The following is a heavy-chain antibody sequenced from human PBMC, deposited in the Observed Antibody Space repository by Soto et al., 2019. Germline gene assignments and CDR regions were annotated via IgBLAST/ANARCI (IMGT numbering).Heavy chain of an antibody. CDR1: GFTFSSYG. J-gene: IGHJ4*02. Sequence: SVGSLRLSCAASGFTFSSYGMHWVRQAPGKGLEWVAVISYDGSNKYYADSVKGRFTISRDNSKNTLYLQMNSLRAEDTAVYYCAKDVLLWFGGSADYWGQGTLVTVSS. D-gene: IGHD3-10*01. CDR2: ISYDGSNK. V-gene: IGHV3-30*18. CDR3: AKDVLLWFGGSADY.